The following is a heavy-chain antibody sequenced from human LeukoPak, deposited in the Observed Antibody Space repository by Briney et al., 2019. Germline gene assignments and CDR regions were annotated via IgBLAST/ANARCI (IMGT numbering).Heavy chain of an antibody. Sequence: GGSLRLSCAASGFTFSSYSMNWVRQAPGKGLEWGSYISSSSGSIYYADSVKGRFTISRDNAKNSLYLQMNSLRAEDTAVYYCARDLSPLPPYYYDSSGQAGFDYWGQGTLVTVSS. J-gene: IGHJ4*02. CDR1: GFTFSSYS. CDR3: ARDLSPLPPYYYDSSGQAGFDY. D-gene: IGHD3-22*01. CDR2: ISSSSGSI. V-gene: IGHV3-21*05.